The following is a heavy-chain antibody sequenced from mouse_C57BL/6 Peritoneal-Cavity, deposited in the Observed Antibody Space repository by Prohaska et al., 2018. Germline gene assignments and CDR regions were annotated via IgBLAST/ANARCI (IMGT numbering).Heavy chain of an antibody. CDR1: GYTFTSYW. CDR3: ARSGSSPWYFDV. J-gene: IGHJ1*03. CDR2: IHPNSGST. V-gene: IGHV1-64*01. D-gene: IGHD1-1*01. Sequence: LKLSCKASGYTFTSYWMHWVKQRPGQGLELIGMIHPNSGSTNYNEKLKSKATLTVDKSSSTAYMQLSSLTSEDSAVYYCARSGSSPWYFDVWGTGTTVTVSS.